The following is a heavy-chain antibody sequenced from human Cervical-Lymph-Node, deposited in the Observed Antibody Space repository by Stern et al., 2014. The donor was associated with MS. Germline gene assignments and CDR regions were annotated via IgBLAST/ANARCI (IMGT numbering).Heavy chain of an antibody. V-gene: IGHV3-53*04. CDR1: GLTVSNNY. J-gene: IGHJ6*02. CDR2: LYASGTT. Sequence: EVQLVESGGGLVQPGGSLRLSCAASGLTVSNNYMSWVRQAPGKGLEWVSLLYASGTTSYADSVKGRFIISRHNSKNTLYLQMNSLRPDDTAVYYWAREGGDDDYYYGLDVWGQGTTVTVSS. D-gene: IGHD2-21*02. CDR3: AREGGDDDYYYGLDV.